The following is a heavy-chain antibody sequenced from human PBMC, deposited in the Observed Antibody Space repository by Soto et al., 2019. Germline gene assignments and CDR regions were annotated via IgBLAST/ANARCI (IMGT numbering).Heavy chain of an antibody. V-gene: IGHV1-18*01. CDR3: ARRALWCGEYYFDY. J-gene: IGHJ4*02. Sequence: QVQLVQSGAEVKKPGASVKVSCKASGYTFTSYGISCVRQAPGHGLEWMGWISAYNGNTNYAQKLQGRVTMTTDTSTSTAYMERRSLRSDDTAVDYCARRALWCGEYYFDYWGQGTLVTVSS. D-gene: IGHD3-10*01. CDR1: GYTFTSYG. CDR2: ISAYNGNT.